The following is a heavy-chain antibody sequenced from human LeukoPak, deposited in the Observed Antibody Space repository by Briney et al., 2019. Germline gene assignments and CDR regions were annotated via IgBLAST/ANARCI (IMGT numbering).Heavy chain of an antibody. J-gene: IGHJ4*02. D-gene: IGHD6-19*01. CDR3: ARGRGSSGSTSFDY. Sequence: SETLSLTCTVSGGSISSSSSYWGWIRQPPGKGLEWIGSIYYSGSTYYNPSLKSRVTISIDTSKNQFSLRLSSVTAADTAVYYCARGRGSSGSTSFDYWGQGTLVTVSS. V-gene: IGHV4-39*07. CDR2: IYYSGST. CDR1: GGSISSSSSY.